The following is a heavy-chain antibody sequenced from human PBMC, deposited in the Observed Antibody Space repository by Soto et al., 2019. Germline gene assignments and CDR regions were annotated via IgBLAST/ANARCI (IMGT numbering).Heavy chain of an antibody. CDR3: VREGDFWSGHYLFDP. Sequence: PGGSLRLSCAASGFTFSSYSMNWVRQAPGKGLEWVSYISSSSSTIYYADSVKGRFTISRDNAKNSLYLQMNSLRDEDTAVYYCVREGDFWSGHYLFDPWGQGTLVTVSS. CDR1: GFTFSSYS. V-gene: IGHV3-48*02. J-gene: IGHJ5*02. D-gene: IGHD3-3*01. CDR2: ISSSSSTI.